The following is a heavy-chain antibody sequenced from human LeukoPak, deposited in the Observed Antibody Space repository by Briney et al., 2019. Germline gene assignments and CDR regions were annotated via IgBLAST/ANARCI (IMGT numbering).Heavy chain of an antibody. D-gene: IGHD6-25*01. CDR2: ISSSSSYI. Sequence: GGSLRLSCAASGFTFSSYSMYWVRQAPEKGLEWVASISSSSSYIYYADSVEGRFTISRDNAKNSLYLQMNSLRAEDTAVYNCARVTRLDYHYYMDVWGKGTTVTVSS. CDR3: ARVTRLDYHYYMDV. CDR1: GFTFSSYS. J-gene: IGHJ6*03. V-gene: IGHV3-21*01.